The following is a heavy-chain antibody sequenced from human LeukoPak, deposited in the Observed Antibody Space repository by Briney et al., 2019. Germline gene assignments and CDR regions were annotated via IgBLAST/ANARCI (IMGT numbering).Heavy chain of an antibody. J-gene: IGHJ2*01. Sequence: SETLSLTCAVYGGSFSGYYWSWIRQPPGKGLEWIGEINHSGSTNYNPSLKSRVTISVDTSKNQFSLKLSSVTAADTAVYYCARGTKEKYFDPWGRGTLVTVSS. V-gene: IGHV4-34*01. CDR3: ARGTKEKYFDP. CDR2: INHSGST. CDR1: GGSFSGYY.